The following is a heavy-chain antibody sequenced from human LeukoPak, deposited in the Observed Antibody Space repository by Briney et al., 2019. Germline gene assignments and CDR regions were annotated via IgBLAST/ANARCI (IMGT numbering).Heavy chain of an antibody. Sequence: GASVKVSCKASGYTFINFHMHWVRQAPGQGPEWMGIISPSDDTTNYAQKFQGRVTMTRNTSISTAYMELSSLRSEDTAVYYCARGPPQGSSGLRWGQGTLVTVSS. CDR3: ARGPPQGSSGLR. V-gene: IGHV1-46*01. J-gene: IGHJ4*02. CDR2: ISPSDDTT. CDR1: GYTFINFH. D-gene: IGHD6-6*01.